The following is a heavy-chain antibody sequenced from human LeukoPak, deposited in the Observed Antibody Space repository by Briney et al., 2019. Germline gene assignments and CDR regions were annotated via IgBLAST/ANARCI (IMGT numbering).Heavy chain of an antibody. Sequence: PSETLSLTCTVSGGSISSYYWSWIRQPPGKGLEWIGSIYYSGSTNYNPSLKSRVTISVDTSKNQFSLKLSSVTAADTAVYYCARETVGWFDPWGQGTLVTVSS. CDR2: IYYSGST. D-gene: IGHD1-26*01. CDR1: GGSISSYY. J-gene: IGHJ5*02. V-gene: IGHV4-59*01. CDR3: ARETVGWFDP.